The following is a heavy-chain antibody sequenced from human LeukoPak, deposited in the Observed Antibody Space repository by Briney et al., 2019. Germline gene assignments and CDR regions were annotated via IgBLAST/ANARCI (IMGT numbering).Heavy chain of an antibody. D-gene: IGHD6-6*01. J-gene: IGHJ4*02. Sequence: GRSLRLSCAASGFTFDDYAMHWVRQAPGKGLEWVSGLSWSSASIGYADSVNGRFTISRDNAKNSLYLQMNSLRPEDSAFYYCARSRIAANGEYDYWGQGTLLTVSS. CDR1: GFTFDDYA. CDR3: ARSRIAANGEYDY. CDR2: LSWSSASI. V-gene: IGHV3-9*01.